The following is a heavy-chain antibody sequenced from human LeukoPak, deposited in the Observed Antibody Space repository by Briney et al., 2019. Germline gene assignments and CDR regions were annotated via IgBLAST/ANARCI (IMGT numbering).Heavy chain of an antibody. V-gene: IGHV3-15*01. D-gene: IGHD3-16*01. CDR3: TTLGAFDY. Sequence: GGSLRLSCAASGFTFSSYAMSWVRQAPGKGLEWVGRIKSKTFGETTDYAAPVKGRFSISRDDLKNTLYLHMNALKTEDTALYYCTTLGAFDYWGQGPLVTVSS. CDR1: GFTFSSYA. J-gene: IGHJ4*02. CDR2: IKSKTFGETT.